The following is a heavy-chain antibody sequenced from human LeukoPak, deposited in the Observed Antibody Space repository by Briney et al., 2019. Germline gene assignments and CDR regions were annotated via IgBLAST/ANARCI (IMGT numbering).Heavy chain of an antibody. CDR1: GGSISSYY. V-gene: IGHV4-30-4*08. J-gene: IGHJ3*02. CDR3: ARNIVVVVAATPGRLERRPDAFDI. D-gene: IGHD2-15*01. Sequence: PSETLSLTCTVSGGSISSYYWSWIRQPPGKGLEWIGYIYYSGSTYYNPSLKSRVTISVDTSKNQFSLKLSSVTAADTAVYYCARNIVVVVAATPGRLERRPDAFDIWGQGTMVTVSS. CDR2: IYYSGST.